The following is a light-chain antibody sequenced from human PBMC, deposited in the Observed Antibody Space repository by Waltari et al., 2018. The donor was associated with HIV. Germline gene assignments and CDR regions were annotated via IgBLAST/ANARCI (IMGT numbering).Light chain of an antibody. Sequence: QHASVSGSPGQSITISCTGTSSDVGGYNYVSWYQQHPGKAPKIMIYDVSNRPSGVSNRFSGSKSGTTAALTISGLQAEDEADYYCSSYTISSTLVFGGGTKLTFL. CDR1: SSDVGGYNY. CDR2: DVS. J-gene: IGLJ2*01. V-gene: IGLV2-14*01. CDR3: SSYTISSTLV.